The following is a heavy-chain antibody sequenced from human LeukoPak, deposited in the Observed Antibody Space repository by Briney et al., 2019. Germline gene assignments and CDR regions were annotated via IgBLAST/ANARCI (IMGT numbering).Heavy chain of an antibody. Sequence: ASVKVSCKTSGFTFTTYGINWVRQAPGQGLEWRGWISAYSGHTNYEQSLQGRVTMTRDTSTSTAYMELRSLRSDDTAVYYCARDYDDNSRCFGYWGQGTLVTVPS. V-gene: IGHV1-18*01. CDR1: GFTFTTYG. J-gene: IGHJ4*02. D-gene: IGHD4-23*01. CDR2: ISAYSGHT. CDR3: ARDYDDNSRCFGY.